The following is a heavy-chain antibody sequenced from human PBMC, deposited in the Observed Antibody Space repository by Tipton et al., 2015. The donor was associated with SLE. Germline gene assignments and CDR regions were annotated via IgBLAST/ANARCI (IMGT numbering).Heavy chain of an antibody. Sequence: SLRLSCTTSGFVPDDYAMSWFRQVPGRGLEWVGYIRSKDYGGTTEYAASVRGRFTISSDDSRSIAYLQMNSLKTEDTAVYYCSNLMHPWGQGTLVTVSS. CDR2: IRSKDYGGTT. CDR3: SNLMHP. J-gene: IGHJ5*02. D-gene: IGHD2-8*01. V-gene: IGHV3-49*03. CDR1: GFVPDDYA.